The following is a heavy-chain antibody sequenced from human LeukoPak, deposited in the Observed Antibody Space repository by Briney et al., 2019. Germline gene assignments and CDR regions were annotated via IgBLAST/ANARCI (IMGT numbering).Heavy chain of an antibody. V-gene: IGHV3-11*06. CDR2: ITNSGNSK. Sequence: GGSLRLSCAASGFTVSSNYMSWVRQAPGKGLEWVSYITNSGNSKSYADSVKGRFTISRDNTKNTLYIQMNVLKAQDTAVYYFARTRGSGFLTFDYGGEGILVTVSS. D-gene: IGHD3-22*01. CDR3: ARTRGSGFLTFDY. CDR1: GFTVSSNY. J-gene: IGHJ4*02.